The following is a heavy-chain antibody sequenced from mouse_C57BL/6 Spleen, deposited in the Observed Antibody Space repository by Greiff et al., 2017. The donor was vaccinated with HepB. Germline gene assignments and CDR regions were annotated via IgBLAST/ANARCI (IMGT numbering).Heavy chain of an antibody. CDR3: ARSRTTVVAPFDY. Sequence: QVQLQQPGAELVKPGASVKLSCKASGYTFTSYWMQWVKQRPGQGLEWIGEIDPSDSYTNYNQKFKGKATLTVDTSSSTAYMQLSSLTSEDSAVYYCARSRTTVVAPFDYWGQGTTLTVSS. J-gene: IGHJ2*01. CDR2: IDPSDSYT. D-gene: IGHD1-1*01. V-gene: IGHV1-50*01. CDR1: GYTFTSYW.